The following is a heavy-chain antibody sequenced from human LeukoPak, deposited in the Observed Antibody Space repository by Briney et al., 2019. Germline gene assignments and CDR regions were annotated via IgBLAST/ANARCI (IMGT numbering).Heavy chain of an antibody. CDR3: ARHYGP. D-gene: IGHD3-16*01. Sequence: SETLPLTCAVSGGSISSNWWSWVRQPPGKGLEWIGEIEDRGNTNYNPSLKSRVTISVDTSKNQFSLKLNSVTAADTAVYYCARHYGPWGQGTLVTVSS. V-gene: IGHV4-4*02. CDR1: GGSISSNW. CDR2: IEDRGNT. J-gene: IGHJ5*02.